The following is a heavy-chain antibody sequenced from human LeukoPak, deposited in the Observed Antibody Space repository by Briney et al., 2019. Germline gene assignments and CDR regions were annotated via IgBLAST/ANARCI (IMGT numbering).Heavy chain of an antibody. J-gene: IGHJ4*02. CDR1: GFTFSDYY. Sequence: GGSLRLSCAASGFTFSDYYMSWIRQAPGKGLEWVSYISSSGSTIYYADSVKGRFTISRDNAKNSLYLQMNSLRAEDTAVYYCARGSDLYDYDSPPDYWGQGTLVTVSS. V-gene: IGHV3-11*04. CDR3: ARGSDLYDYDSPPDY. D-gene: IGHD3-22*01. CDR2: ISSSGSTI.